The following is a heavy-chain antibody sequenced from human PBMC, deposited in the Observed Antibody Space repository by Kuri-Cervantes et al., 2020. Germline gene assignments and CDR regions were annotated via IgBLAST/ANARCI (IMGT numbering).Heavy chain of an antibody. Sequence: GESLKISCAASGFTFSSYWMHWVRQAPGKGLVWVPRINSDGSSTSYADSVKGRFTISRDNAKNTLYLQMNSLRAEDTAVYYCARAIAVAGAFDIWGQGTMVTVSS. D-gene: IGHD6-19*01. J-gene: IGHJ3*02. CDR3: ARAIAVAGAFDI. CDR2: INSDGSST. V-gene: IGHV3-74*01. CDR1: GFTFSSYW.